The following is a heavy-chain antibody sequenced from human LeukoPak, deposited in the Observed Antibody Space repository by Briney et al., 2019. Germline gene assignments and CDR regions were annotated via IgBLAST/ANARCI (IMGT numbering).Heavy chain of an antibody. J-gene: IGHJ4*02. CDR3: ARATYYYDSSGYSDY. D-gene: IGHD3-22*01. V-gene: IGHV1-18*01. CDR1: GYTFTSYG. Sequence: ASVKVSCKASGYTFTSYGISWVRQAPGQGLEWMGWISAYNGNTNYAQKLQGRVTMTTDTSTSTAYMELRSLRPDDTAVYYCARATYYYDSSGYSDYWGQGTLVTVSS. CDR2: ISAYNGNT.